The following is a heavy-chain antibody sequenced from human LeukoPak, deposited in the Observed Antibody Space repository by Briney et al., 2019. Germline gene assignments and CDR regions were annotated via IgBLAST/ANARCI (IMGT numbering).Heavy chain of an antibody. V-gene: IGHV3-7*03. D-gene: IGHD4/OR15-4a*01. J-gene: IGHJ6*02. Sequence: PGGSLRLSCVVSGFTFSTSWMAWVRQAPGKGLEWLANINKDGRQTYYVDSVKGRFTISRDNAENSLHLQMNSLRAEDTAVYYCAREDPQTRVPEGMDVWGQGTTVTVSS. CDR3: AREDPQTRVPEGMDV. CDR1: GFTFSTSW. CDR2: INKDGRQT.